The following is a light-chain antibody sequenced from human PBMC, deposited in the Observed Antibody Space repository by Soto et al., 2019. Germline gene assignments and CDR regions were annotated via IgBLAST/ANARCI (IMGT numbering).Light chain of an antibody. CDR1: SSDVGRYDY. CDR3: CSYTSSDTNV. Sequence: QSVLTQPASVSGSPGQSIVISCTGTSSDVGRYDYVSWYQQHPGKAPKLIIYEVNNRPSGISHRFSGSKSGHTASLTISRLQSDDEADYYCCSYTSSDTNVFGTATKLTVL. J-gene: IGLJ1*01. V-gene: IGLV2-14*01. CDR2: EVN.